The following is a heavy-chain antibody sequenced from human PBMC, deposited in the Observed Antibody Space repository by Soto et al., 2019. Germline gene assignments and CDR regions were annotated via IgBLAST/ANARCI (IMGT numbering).Heavy chain of an antibody. CDR1: GGSISSGGYS. J-gene: IGHJ4*02. CDR3: ARASALYYDILTGYSEGPLFDY. D-gene: IGHD3-9*01. V-gene: IGHV4-30-2*05. CDR2: IYHSGST. Sequence: SETLSLTCAVSGGSISSGGYSWSWIRQPPGKGLEWIGYIYHSGSTYYNPSLKSRVTISVDTSKNQFSLKLSSVTAADTAVYYCARASALYYDILTGYSEGPLFDYWGQGTLVTVSS.